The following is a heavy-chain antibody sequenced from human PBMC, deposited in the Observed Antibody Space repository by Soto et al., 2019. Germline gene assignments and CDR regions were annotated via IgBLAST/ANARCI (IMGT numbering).Heavy chain of an antibody. CDR2: INPNNGAT. CDR3: ARLPPLSLYYYGMDV. J-gene: IGHJ6*02. Sequence: QVQLVQSGAEVKKPGASVKVSCKASGYTFTAYYIHWVRQAPGQGLEWMGWINPNNGATNYAQKHRGRDTMTRDTSISTAYMELNSLRSDDTAVYYCARLPPLSLYYYGMDVWGQGTTVTVSS. V-gene: IGHV1-2*02. CDR1: GYTFTAYY.